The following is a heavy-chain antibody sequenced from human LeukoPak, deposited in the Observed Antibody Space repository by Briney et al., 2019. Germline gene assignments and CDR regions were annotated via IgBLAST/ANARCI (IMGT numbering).Heavy chain of an antibody. D-gene: IGHD3-16*01. CDR3: ARHGYTASHYFLDY. J-gene: IGHJ4*02. V-gene: IGHV4-4*07. CDR1: SGSMNSYY. CDR2: IYTTGKT. Sequence: SETLSLTCTVSSGSMNSYYWGWVRQPAGRGLEWIGRIYTTGKTDYDPSLKSRLTMSVDASKRQFSLNLRSVSAADTAIYYCARHGYTASHYFLDYWSQGTLLTASS.